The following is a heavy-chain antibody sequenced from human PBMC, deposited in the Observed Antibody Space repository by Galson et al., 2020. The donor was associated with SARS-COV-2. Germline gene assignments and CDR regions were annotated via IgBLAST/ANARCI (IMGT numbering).Heavy chain of an antibody. D-gene: IGHD2-8*01. V-gene: IGHV3-23*01. J-gene: IGHJ4*02. CDR2: LSGGGSPT. Sequence: GGSLRLSCAASGFTFTSYALSWVRQAPGKGLEWVAGLSGGGSPTYNADSVKGRFTISRDNSKNTVYLQINSLRPEDTAIYYCAKEWGDGHIMYFFDYWGQGTLVTVSS. CDR1: GFTFTSYA. CDR3: AKEWGDGHIMYFFDY.